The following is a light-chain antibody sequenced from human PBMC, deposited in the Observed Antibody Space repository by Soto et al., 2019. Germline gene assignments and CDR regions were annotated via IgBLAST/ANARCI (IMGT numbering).Light chain of an antibody. V-gene: IGLV2-14*01. Sequence: QSVLTQPASVSGSPGQSITISCTGTRSDVGGFDYVSWYQQHPGEAPKLIIYGVTHRPSGVSNRFSGSKSGNTASLTISGLQAEDEAAYYCRSYTNIATWVFGGGTQLTVL. CDR2: GVT. J-gene: IGLJ3*02. CDR3: RSYTNIATWV. CDR1: RSDVGGFDY.